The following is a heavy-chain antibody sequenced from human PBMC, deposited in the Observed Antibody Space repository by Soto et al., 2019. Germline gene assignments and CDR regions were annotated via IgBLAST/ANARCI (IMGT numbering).Heavy chain of an antibody. D-gene: IGHD6-13*01. CDR3: ASAYSSSFVWFDS. CDR2: ISAYNGNT. Sequence: GASVKVSCKASGYTCTSYGTSWVRQAPGQGLEWMGWISAYNGNTNYAQKLQGRVTMTTDTSTSTAYMELRSLRSDDTAVYYCASAYSSSFVWFDSWGQGTRVTVSS. J-gene: IGHJ5*01. CDR1: GYTCTSYG. V-gene: IGHV1-18*01.